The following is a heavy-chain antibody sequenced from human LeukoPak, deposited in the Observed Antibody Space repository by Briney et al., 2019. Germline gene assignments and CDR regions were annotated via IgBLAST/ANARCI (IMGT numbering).Heavy chain of an antibody. CDR2: ISVSGSTI. D-gene: IGHD3/OR15-3a*01. CDR1: GFTFSSYE. CDR3: AKGLIGFGPCDS. J-gene: IGHJ4*02. Sequence: GGSLRLSCAASGFTFSSYEMNWFRQAPGKGLEWVSYISVSGSTIYYADSVKGRFTISRDDAKNSLYLHMSSLRAEDAAVYYCAKGLIGFGPCDSWGQGTLVTVSS. V-gene: IGHV3-48*03.